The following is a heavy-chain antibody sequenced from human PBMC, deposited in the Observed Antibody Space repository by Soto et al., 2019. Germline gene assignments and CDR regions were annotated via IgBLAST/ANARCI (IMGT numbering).Heavy chain of an antibody. J-gene: IGHJ5*02. CDR3: ARETVLGTDNWFDP. V-gene: IGHV4-4*07. CDR2: LYTSGNT. Sequence: QVQLQESGPGLVKPSETLSLTCTVSGGSFTTYYWNWIRQPAGKRLEWIGRLYTSGNTKYNPSLKSRLTMSLDTSKRQFSLQLSSVTAADTAIYYCARETVLGTDNWFDPWGQGILVTVSS. CDR1: GGSFTTYY. D-gene: IGHD6-19*01.